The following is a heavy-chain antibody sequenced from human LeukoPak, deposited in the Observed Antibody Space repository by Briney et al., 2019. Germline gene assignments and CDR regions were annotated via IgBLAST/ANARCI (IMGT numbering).Heavy chain of an antibody. CDR1: GGSISSGNYY. D-gene: IGHD3-10*01. J-gene: IGHJ4*02. V-gene: IGHV4-61*02. CDR3: ARLGVRGVTV. CDR2: IYTSGNT. Sequence: PSETLSLTCSVSGGSISSGNYYWSWIRQPAGKGLEWIGRIYTSGNTNYNPSLKSRVTISVDTSKNQFSLKLSSVTAADTAVYYCARLGVRGVTVWGQGTLVTVSS.